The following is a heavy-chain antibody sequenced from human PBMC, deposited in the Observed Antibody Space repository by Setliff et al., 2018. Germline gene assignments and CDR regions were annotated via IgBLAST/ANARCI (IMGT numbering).Heavy chain of an antibody. D-gene: IGHD1-1*01. CDR2: VYHSGTA. V-gene: IGHV4-59*01. Sequence: SETLSLTCTVSGGPFSGASIWSWIRQPPGKGLEFIGYVYHSGTAKYDPSLESRAIMSVDASKNEISLKLKSVTAADTAVYYCAKGGTYRYFDLWGQGALVTVS. CDR3: AKGGTYRYFDL. CDR1: GGPFSGAS. J-gene: IGHJ4*02.